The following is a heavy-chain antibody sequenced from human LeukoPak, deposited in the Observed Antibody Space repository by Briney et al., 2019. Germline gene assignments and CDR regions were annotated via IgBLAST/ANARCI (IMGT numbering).Heavy chain of an antibody. V-gene: IGHV4-30-4*08. CDR2: IYYSGST. D-gene: IGHD6-13*01. J-gene: IGHJ6*03. Sequence: SQTLSLTCTVSGGSISSGDYYWSWIRQPPGKGLEWIGYIYYSGSTYYNPSLKSRVTISVDTSKNQFSLKLSSVTAADTTVYYCASRGTLAAAGGYYYYYYMDVWGKGTTVTVSS. CDR1: GGSISSGDYY. CDR3: ASRGTLAAAGGYYYYYYMDV.